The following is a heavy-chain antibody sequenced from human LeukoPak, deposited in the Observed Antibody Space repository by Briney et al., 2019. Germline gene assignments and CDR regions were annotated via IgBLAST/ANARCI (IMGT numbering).Heavy chain of an antibody. J-gene: IGHJ4*02. D-gene: IGHD3-10*01. CDR2: ISYDGSNK. V-gene: IGHV3-30*18. Sequence: PGRSLRLSCAASGFTFSSYGMHWVRQAPGKGLEWVAVISYDGSNKYYADSVKGRFTISRDNSKNTLYLKMNSLRGEDRAVYYCAKDGAGGGGYWGQGTLVTVSS. CDR1: GFTFSSYG. CDR3: AKDGAGGGGY.